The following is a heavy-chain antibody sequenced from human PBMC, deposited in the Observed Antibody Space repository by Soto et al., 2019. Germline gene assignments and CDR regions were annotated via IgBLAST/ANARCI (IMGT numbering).Heavy chain of an antibody. J-gene: IGHJ4*02. CDR3: ARDDSDWFFN. Sequence: ASVKVSCKTSGYSFSNYVIYWVRQAPGQGLEWMGTVNTSGGNTTYAQHFLGRVTMTRDTSTSTLYMELTSLKSEDTAVYYCARDDSDWFFNWGRGTLVTVSS. CDR2: VNTSGGNT. D-gene: IGHD3-9*01. V-gene: IGHV1-46*03. CDR1: GYSFSNYV.